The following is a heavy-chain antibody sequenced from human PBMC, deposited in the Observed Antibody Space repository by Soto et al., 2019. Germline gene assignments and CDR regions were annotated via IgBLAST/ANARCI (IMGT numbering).Heavy chain of an antibody. CDR2: INHSGST. V-gene: IGHV4-34*01. J-gene: IGHJ4*02. Sequence: SETLSLTCAVYGGSFSGYYLSWIRQPPGKGLEWIGEINHSGSTNYNPSLKSRVTISVDTSKNQFSLKLSSVTAADTAVYYCARGTMVRGVILSFVDYWGQGTLVTVSS. CDR1: GGSFSGYY. CDR3: ARGTMVRGVILSFVDY. D-gene: IGHD3-10*01.